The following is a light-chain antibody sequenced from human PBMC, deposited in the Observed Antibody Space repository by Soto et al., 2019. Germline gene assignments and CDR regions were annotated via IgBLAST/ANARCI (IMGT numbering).Light chain of an antibody. J-gene: IGKJ2*01. CDR1: QNIGTY. CDR2: TAS. V-gene: IGKV1-39*01. Sequence: DIPMTQSPSSLSASVGDRVTITCRASQNIGTYLNWYQQKPGKAPTVLIYTASTLQSGVPSRFSGSGSGTDFTLTINSLQPEDSATYYCHQSYSSLVYTFDPGTKLEIK. CDR3: HQSYSSLVYT.